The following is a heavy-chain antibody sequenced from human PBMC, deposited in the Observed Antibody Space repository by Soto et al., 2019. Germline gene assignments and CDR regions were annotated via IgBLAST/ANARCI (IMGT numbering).Heavy chain of an antibody. V-gene: IGHV3-33*01. J-gene: IGHJ4*02. D-gene: IGHD6-13*01. Sequence: QVQLVESGGGVVQPGRSLRLSCAASGFTFSSYGMHWVRQAPGKGLEWVAVIWYDGSNKYYADSVKGRFTISRDNSKNTLYLQMNSLRAEDTAVYYCASFEAAASFDYWGQGTLVTVSS. CDR3: ASFEAAASFDY. CDR2: IWYDGSNK. CDR1: GFTFSSYG.